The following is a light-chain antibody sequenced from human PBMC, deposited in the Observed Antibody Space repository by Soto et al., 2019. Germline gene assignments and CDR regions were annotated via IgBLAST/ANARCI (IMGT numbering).Light chain of an antibody. Sequence: DIQMTQSPSALSSSFGDSVTITCRGSQSISSWVAWYHQKKCEAHKLLIYDDSSXQSGVPSRFSGSGSGTEFTLTISXLQPADFATYYCQQYNSYRTFGQGTKV. CDR3: QQYNSYRT. CDR2: DDS. V-gene: IGKV1-5*01. J-gene: IGKJ1*01. CDR1: QSISSW.